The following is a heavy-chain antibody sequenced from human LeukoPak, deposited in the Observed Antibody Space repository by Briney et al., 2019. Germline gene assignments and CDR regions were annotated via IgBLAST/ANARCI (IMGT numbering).Heavy chain of an antibody. V-gene: IGHV3-48*02. CDR3: ARGPHYYTSGSHFHPFDY. CDR2: ISSSSTTI. CDR1: GFTFSSYS. Sequence: GGSLRLSGAASGFTFSSYSMNWVRQAPGKGLEWVSYISSSSTTIYYADSVKGRFTISRDNAKNSLYLQMNSLRDEGTAVYYCARGPHYYTSGSHFHPFDYWGQGTLVAVSS. D-gene: IGHD3-10*01. J-gene: IGHJ4*02.